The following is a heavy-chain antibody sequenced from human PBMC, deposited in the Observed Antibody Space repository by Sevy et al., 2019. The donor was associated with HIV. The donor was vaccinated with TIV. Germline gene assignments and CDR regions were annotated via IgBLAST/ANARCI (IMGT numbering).Heavy chain of an antibody. CDR1: GYTFTSFD. V-gene: IGHV1-8*01. D-gene: IGHD5-18*01. Sequence: ASVKVSCKASGYTFTSFDIKWVRQAPGQGLEWMGWMNPNNGNTGYAQNFQGRVIMTSNISISTAYMELSNLRSEDTAVYYCARMGYSYGYAVDFWGQGHLVTASS. J-gene: IGHJ4*02. CDR2: MNPNNGNT. CDR3: ARMGYSYGYAVDF.